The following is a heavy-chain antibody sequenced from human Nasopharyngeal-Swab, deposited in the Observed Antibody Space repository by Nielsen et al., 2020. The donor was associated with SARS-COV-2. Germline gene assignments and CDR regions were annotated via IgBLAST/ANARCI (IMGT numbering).Heavy chain of an antibody. D-gene: IGHD3-10*01. CDR3: ARGKSNSRVVRGYFGY. CDR2: IYYSGST. Sequence: WIRQPPGKGLEWIGYIYYSGSTNYNPSLKSRVTISVDTSKNQFSLKLSSVTAADTAVYYCARGKSNSRVVRGYFGYWGQGTLVTVSS. V-gene: IGHV4-59*01. J-gene: IGHJ4*02.